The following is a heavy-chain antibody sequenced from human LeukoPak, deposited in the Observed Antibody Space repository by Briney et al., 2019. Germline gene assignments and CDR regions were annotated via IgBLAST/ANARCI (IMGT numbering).Heavy chain of an antibody. D-gene: IGHD7-27*01. CDR3: ASGWGSGY. CDR2: ISRSTSFP. V-gene: IGHV3-21*01. CDR1: GFSISTYS. J-gene: IGHJ4*02. Sequence: TGGSLRLSCAASGFSISTYSMNWVRQAPGEGLEWVSSISRSTSFPYYADSVKGRFTISRDNAKNSLYLQMNSLRADDTAVYYCASGWGSGYWGQGTLVTVSS.